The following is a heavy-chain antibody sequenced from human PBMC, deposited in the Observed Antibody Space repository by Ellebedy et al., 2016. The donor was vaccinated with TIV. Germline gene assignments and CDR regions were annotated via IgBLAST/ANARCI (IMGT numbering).Heavy chain of an antibody. V-gene: IGHV3-11*01. D-gene: IGHD2-2*02. J-gene: IGHJ4*02. CDR2: ISSSGSTI. CDR3: ARARGLYGSDY. CDR1: GFTFSDYY. Sequence: GESLKISXAASGFTFSDYYMSWIRQAPGKGLEWVSYISSSGSTIYYADSVKGRFTISRDNAKNSLYLQMNSLRAEDTAVYYCARARGLYGSDYWGQGTLVTVSS.